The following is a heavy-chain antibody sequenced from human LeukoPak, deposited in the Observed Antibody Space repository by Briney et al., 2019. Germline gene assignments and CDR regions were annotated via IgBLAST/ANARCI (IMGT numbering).Heavy chain of an antibody. D-gene: IGHD7-27*01. J-gene: IGHJ4*02. Sequence: GRSLRLSCAASGFTSDDYAMHWVRPAPGKGLEWVSGISWNSGSIGYADSVKGRFTISRDNAKNSLYLQMNSLRAEDTALYYCAKEDLNWGSSLWGQGTLVTVSS. CDR1: GFTSDDYA. V-gene: IGHV3-9*02. CDR2: ISWNSGSI. CDR3: AKEDLNWGSSL.